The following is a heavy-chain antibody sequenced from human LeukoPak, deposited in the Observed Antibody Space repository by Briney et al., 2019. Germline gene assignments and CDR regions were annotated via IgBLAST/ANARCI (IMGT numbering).Heavy chain of an antibody. V-gene: IGHV4-59*01. CDR3: ARARNYYDSSDYYYEGDAFDI. CDR1: GGSISSYY. J-gene: IGHJ3*02. D-gene: IGHD3-22*01. Sequence: SETLSLTCTVSGGSISSYYWSWIRQPPGKGLEWIGYIYYSGSTNYNPSLKSRVTISVATSEKQFSLKLSSVTAADTAVYYCARARNYYDSSDYYYEGDAFDIWGQGTMVTVSS. CDR2: IYYSGST.